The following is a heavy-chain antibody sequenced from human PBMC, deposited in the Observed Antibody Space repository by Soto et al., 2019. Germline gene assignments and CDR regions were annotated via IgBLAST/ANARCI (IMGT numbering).Heavy chain of an antibody. D-gene: IGHD2-2*01. CDR3: ATAIADDAFDI. Sequence: QVQLVQSGAEVKKPGASVKVSCKASGYTFTSYAMHWVRQAPGQRLEWMGRINAGNGNTKYSQKFQGRVTITRDTSASTAYMELSSLRSEDTAVYYCATAIADDAFDIWGRGTMVTVSS. CDR2: INAGNGNT. CDR1: GYTFTSYA. V-gene: IGHV1-3*01. J-gene: IGHJ3*02.